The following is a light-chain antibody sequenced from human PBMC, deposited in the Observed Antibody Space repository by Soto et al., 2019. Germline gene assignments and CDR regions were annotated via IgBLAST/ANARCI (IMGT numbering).Light chain of an antibody. CDR1: SNDVGGYNY. J-gene: IGLJ3*02. CDR2: EVC. CDR3: SSYTSSSTWV. Sequence: QSVLTQPASVSGSPGQSITISCTGTSNDVGGYNYVSWYQQHPGKAPKLMIYEVCNRPSGVSNRFSGSKSGNTASLTISGLQAEDEADYYCSSYTSSSTWVFGGGTKLTVL. V-gene: IGLV2-14*01.